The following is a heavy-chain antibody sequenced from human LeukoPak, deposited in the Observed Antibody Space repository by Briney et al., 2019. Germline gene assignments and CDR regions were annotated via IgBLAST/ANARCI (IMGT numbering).Heavy chain of an antibody. V-gene: IGHV4-59*08. J-gene: IGHJ4*02. CDR1: GGSISSYY. D-gene: IGHD5-24*01. Sequence: SETLSLTCTVSGGSISSYYWSWIRQPPGKGLEWIGYIYYSGSTNYNPSLKSRVTISVDASKNQFSLKLSSVTAADTAVYYCARTSRDDYNLPFDYWGQGTLVTVSS. CDR2: IYYSGST. CDR3: ARTSRDDYNLPFDY.